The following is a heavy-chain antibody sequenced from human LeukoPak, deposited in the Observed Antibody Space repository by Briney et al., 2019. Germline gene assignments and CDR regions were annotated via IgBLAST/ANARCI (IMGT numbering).Heavy chain of an antibody. J-gene: IGHJ3*02. CDR3: ARDFPRNHDAFDI. D-gene: IGHD1-14*01. Sequence: ASVKVSCKASGYTFTSYAMHWVRQAAGQRLEWMGWINAGNGNTKYSQKFQGRVTITRDTSASTAYMELSSLRSEDTAVYYCARDFPRNHDAFDIWGQGTMVTVSS. CDR2: INAGNGNT. V-gene: IGHV1-3*01. CDR1: GYTFTSYA.